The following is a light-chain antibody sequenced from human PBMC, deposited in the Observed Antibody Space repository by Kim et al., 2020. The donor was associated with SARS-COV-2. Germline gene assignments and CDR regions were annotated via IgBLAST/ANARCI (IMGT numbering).Light chain of an antibody. CDR2: AAS. J-gene: IGKJ2*01. Sequence: IQMTQSPSSLSASVGDRVTITCRASQSVTNHLNWYQQKPGKAPKLLIYAASTLQTGVPSGFSGSGSGTDFTLTISSLQPEDFATYFCQQTYSGPYTFGQGTKLEIK. CDR1: QSVTNH. V-gene: IGKV1-39*01. CDR3: QQTYSGPYT.